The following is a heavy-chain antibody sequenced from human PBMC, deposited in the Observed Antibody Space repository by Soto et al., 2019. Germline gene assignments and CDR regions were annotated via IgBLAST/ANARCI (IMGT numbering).Heavy chain of an antibody. CDR3: ARLLRSPPHNWNYALDFDY. D-gene: IGHD1-7*01. CDR2: IYYSGST. J-gene: IGHJ4*02. CDR1: GGSISSYY. V-gene: IGHV4-59*08. Sequence: SETLSLTCTVSGGSISSYYWSWIRQPPGKGLEWIGYIYYSGSTNYNPSLKSRVTISVDTSKNQFSLKLSSVTAADTAVYYCARLLRSPPHNWNYALDFDYWGQGTLVTVSS.